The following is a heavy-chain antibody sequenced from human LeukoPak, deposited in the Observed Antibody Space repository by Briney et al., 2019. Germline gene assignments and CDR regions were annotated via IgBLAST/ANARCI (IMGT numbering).Heavy chain of an antibody. CDR3: ARDRTGYFFDD. CDR1: GASISSGAYY. J-gene: IGHJ4*02. V-gene: IGHV4-31*03. CDR2: IYSSGTT. Sequence: PLQTLSLTCTVSGASISSGAYYWSWIRQHPGKGLEWIGYIYSSGTTYYNPSPKSRVTISLDTSKNQFSLKLSSVTAADTAVYFCARDRTGYFFDDWGQGTLVTVSS.